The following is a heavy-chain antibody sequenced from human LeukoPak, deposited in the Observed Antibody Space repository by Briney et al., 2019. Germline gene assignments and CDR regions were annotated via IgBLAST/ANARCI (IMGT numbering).Heavy chain of an antibody. D-gene: IGHD6-13*01. Sequence: GASVKVSCKASGYTFTGYYMHWVRQAPGQGLEWMGWINPNSGGTNYAQKFQGRVTMTRDTSISTAYMELSRLRSDDTAVYYCARDSSSWYPNGFDPWGQGTLVTVSS. J-gene: IGHJ5*02. CDR1: GYTFTGYY. CDR2: INPNSGGT. CDR3: ARDSSSWYPNGFDP. V-gene: IGHV1-2*02.